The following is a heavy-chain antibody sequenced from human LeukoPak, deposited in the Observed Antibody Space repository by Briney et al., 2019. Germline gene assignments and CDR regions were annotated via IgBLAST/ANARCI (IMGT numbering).Heavy chain of an antibody. J-gene: IGHJ4*01. V-gene: IGHV1-24*01. Sequence: ASVKVSCKVSGYTLTELSLHWVRQAPGRGLEWMGGFDPEADETIYAQKFQGRVTMTEGPSPVTAYMELNSLRSEDTAVYYCATGSVTMLRGVIYFDYWGHGTLVTVSS. CDR2: FDPEADET. CDR1: GYTLTELS. CDR3: ATGSVTMLRGVIYFDY. D-gene: IGHD3-10*01.